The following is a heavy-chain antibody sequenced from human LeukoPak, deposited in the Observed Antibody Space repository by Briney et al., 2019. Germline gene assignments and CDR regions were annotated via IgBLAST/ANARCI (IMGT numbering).Heavy chain of an antibody. Sequence: GGSLRLSCAASGFTFSSYWMHWVRQAPGKGLVWVSRINSDGSSTSYADSVKGRFTISRDNSKNTLYLQMNSLRAEDTAVYYCAREYSSGWYGFIGDGLSKNFDYWGQGTLVTVSS. J-gene: IGHJ4*02. D-gene: IGHD6-19*01. CDR2: INSDGSST. CDR1: GFTFSSYW. V-gene: IGHV3-74*01. CDR3: AREYSSGWYGFIGDGLSKNFDY.